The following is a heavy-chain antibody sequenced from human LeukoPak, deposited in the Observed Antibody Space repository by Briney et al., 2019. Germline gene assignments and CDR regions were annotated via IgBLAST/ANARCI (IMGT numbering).Heavy chain of an antibody. CDR2: VSVSGGST. V-gene: IGHV3-23*01. D-gene: IGHD6-19*01. CDR3: AKGRLSGVVVAGYGMDV. Sequence: GGSLRLSCAASGFTFSSYAMSWVRQAPGKGLEWVSAVSVSGGSTYYADSVKGRFTISRDNSKNTLYLQTNSLRAEDTAVYYCAKGRLSGVVVAGYGMDVWGQGTTITVSS. CDR1: GFTFSSYA. J-gene: IGHJ6*02.